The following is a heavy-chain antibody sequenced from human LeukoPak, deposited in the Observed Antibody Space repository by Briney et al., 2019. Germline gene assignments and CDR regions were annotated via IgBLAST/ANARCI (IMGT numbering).Heavy chain of an antibody. J-gene: IGHJ4*02. Sequence: GGSLRLSCAASGFTFSGYAMSWVRQTPGKGLEWVSSISGGGGSTYYADSVRGRFTVSRDNSKNTLYLQMNSLRAEDTAVYYCAKDRQYYYDSADYFDYWGQGTLVTVSS. V-gene: IGHV3-23*01. CDR3: AKDRQYYYDSADYFDY. CDR2: ISGGGGST. D-gene: IGHD3-22*01. CDR1: GFTFSGYA.